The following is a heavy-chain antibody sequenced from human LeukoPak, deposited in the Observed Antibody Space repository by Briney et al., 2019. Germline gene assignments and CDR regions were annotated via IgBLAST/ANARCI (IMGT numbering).Heavy chain of an antibody. CDR1: GGSMNNYY. V-gene: IGHV4-59*08. CDR3: ARLGLGSRYSYGWGGVDY. Sequence: SETLSLTCTVSGGSMNNYYWSWIRQPPGKGLEWLASIYYSGAPTYNPSLKSRVTISVDTSKNQFSLKLSSVTAADTAVYYCARLGLGSRYSYGWGGVDYWGQGTLVTVSS. CDR2: IYYSGAP. D-gene: IGHD5-18*01. J-gene: IGHJ4*02.